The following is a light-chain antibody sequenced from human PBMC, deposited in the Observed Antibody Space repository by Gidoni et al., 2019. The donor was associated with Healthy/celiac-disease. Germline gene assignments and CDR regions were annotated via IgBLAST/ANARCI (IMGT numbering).Light chain of an antibody. V-gene: IGKV1-5*03. CDR3: QQYNSYSLT. Sequence: SQSISSWLAWYQQKPGKAPKLLFYKASSLESGVPSRFSGRGSGTEFTLTISSLQPDDFATYYCQQYNSYSLTFGQGTKVEIK. J-gene: IGKJ1*01. CDR2: KAS. CDR1: QSISSW.